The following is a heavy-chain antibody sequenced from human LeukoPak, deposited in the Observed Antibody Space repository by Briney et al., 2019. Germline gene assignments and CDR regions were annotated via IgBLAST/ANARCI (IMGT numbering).Heavy chain of an antibody. V-gene: IGHV3-15*01. D-gene: IGHD1-26*01. J-gene: IGHJ4*02. CDR2: IKSKTDGGTT. Sequence: GGSLRLSCAASGFTFSNAWMSWVSQAPGKGLEWVGRIKSKTDGGTTDYAAPVKGRFTISRDDSKNTLYLQMNSLKTEDTAVYYCTTRGIVGATVSEYWGQGTLVTVSS. CDR3: TTRGIVGATVSEY. CDR1: GFTFSNAW.